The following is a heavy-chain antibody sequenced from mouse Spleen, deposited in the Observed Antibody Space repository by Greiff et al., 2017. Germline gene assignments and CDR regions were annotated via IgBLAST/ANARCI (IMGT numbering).Heavy chain of an antibody. J-gene: IGHJ4*01. CDR1: GLSLTSYG. CDR2: IWAGGST. Sequence: QVQLQQSGPGLVAPSQSLSITCTVSGLSLTSYGVHWVRQPPGKGLEWLGVIWAGGSTNYNSALMSRLSISKDNSKSQVFLKMNSLQTDDTAMYYCARDSSPLLRHYAMDYWGQGTSVTVSS. CDR3: ARDSSPLLRHYAMDY. D-gene: IGHD1-2*01. V-gene: IGHV2-9*02.